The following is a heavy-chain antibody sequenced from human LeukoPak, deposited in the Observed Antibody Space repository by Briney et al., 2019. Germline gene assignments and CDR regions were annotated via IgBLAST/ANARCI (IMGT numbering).Heavy chain of an antibody. J-gene: IGHJ4*02. Sequence: PGGSLRLSCAASGFTFSSYGMSWVRQAPGKGLEWVSAISGSGGSTYYADSVKGRFTISRDNSKNTLYLQMNSLRAEDTAVYYCAKAVAAAGTGGYLWGQGTLVTVSS. CDR1: GFTFSSYG. CDR2: ISGSGGST. CDR3: AKAVAAAGTGGYL. V-gene: IGHV3-23*01. D-gene: IGHD6-13*01.